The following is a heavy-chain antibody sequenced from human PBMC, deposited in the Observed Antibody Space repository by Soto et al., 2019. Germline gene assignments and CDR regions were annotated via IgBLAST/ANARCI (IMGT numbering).Heavy chain of an antibody. J-gene: IGHJ4*02. V-gene: IGHV3-30-3*01. CDR1: GFTFSSYA. CDR2: ISYDGSNK. D-gene: IGHD6-13*01. CDR3: ARGRGRNSIAAAGSYAY. Sequence: VQLVESGGGVVQPGRSLRLSCAASGFTFSSYAMHWVRQAPGKGLEWVAVISYDGSNKYYADSVKGRFTISRDNSKNTLYLQMNSLRAEDTAVYYCARGRGRNSIAAAGSYAYWGQGTLVTVSS.